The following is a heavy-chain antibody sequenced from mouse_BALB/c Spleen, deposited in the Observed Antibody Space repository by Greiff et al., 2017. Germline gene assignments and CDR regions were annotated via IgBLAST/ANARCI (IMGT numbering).Heavy chain of an antibody. CDR3: ARGYYDSSYWYFDV. Sequence: DVKLVESGGGLVQPGGSRKLSCAASGFTFSSFGMHWVRQAPEKGLEWVAYISSGSSTIYYADTVKGRFTISRDNPKNTLFLQMTSLRSEDTAMYYCARGYYDSSYWYFDVWGAGTTVTVSS. V-gene: IGHV5-17*02. D-gene: IGHD1-1*01. CDR1: GFTFSSFG. CDR2: ISSGSSTI. J-gene: IGHJ1*01.